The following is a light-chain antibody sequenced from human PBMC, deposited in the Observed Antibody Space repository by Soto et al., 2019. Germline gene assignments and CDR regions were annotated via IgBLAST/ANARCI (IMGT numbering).Light chain of an antibody. CDR1: QGIGNN. CDR3: LQHDTYPYT. J-gene: IGKJ2*01. V-gene: IGKV1-17*01. CDR2: TAS. Sequence: DIQMTQSPSSLSASVGDRVTITCRASQGIGNNLGWYQQRPGKAPQRLISTASSLQSGVPSRFSGSGSRTEFTLTISSLQPEDFAAYYCLQHDTYPYTFGQGTKLEIK.